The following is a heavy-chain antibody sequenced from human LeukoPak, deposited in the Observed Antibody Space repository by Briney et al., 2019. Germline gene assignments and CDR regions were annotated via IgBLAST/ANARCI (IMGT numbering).Heavy chain of an antibody. Sequence: ASVKVSCKASGYTFTSYGISWVRQAPGQGLEWMGWISAYNGNTNYAQKLQGRVTMTTDTSTSTAYMELRSLRSDDTAVYYCAREWDGPDGSGSYYGFDYWGQGTLVTVSS. D-gene: IGHD3-10*01. V-gene: IGHV1-18*01. CDR3: AREWDGPDGSGSYYGFDY. J-gene: IGHJ4*02. CDR2: ISAYNGNT. CDR1: GYTFTSYG.